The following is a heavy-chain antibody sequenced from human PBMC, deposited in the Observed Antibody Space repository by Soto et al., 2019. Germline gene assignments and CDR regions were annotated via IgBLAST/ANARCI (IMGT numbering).Heavy chain of an antibody. CDR2: IYYSGST. D-gene: IGHD3-22*01. CDR1: GGSMNSDSYY. Sequence: QVQLQESGPGLVKPSQTLSLTCTVSGGSMNSDSYYWSWVRQPPGKGLEWIGYIYYSGSTYYNPSLKSRVTISIDTSKNHLSLKLNSVPAADTAVYYCARMGRATYYYDSVGGWIDQWGQGSLVTVSS. J-gene: IGHJ4*02. CDR3: ARMGRATYYYDSVGGWIDQ. V-gene: IGHV4-31*03.